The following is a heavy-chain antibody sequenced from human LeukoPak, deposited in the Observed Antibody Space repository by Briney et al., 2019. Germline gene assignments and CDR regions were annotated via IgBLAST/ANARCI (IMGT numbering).Heavy chain of an antibody. CDR2: MSAYNGNT. V-gene: IGHV1-18*04. Sequence: GASVKVSCKASGYTFTSYGISWVRQAPGQGLEWMGWMSAYNGNTNYAQKLQGRVTMTTDTSTSTAYMELRSLRSDDTAVYYCARDGPRGKDSSSSYYMDVWGKGTTVTVSS. CDR3: ARDGPRGKDSSSSYYMDV. J-gene: IGHJ6*03. D-gene: IGHD6-13*01. CDR1: GYTFTSYG.